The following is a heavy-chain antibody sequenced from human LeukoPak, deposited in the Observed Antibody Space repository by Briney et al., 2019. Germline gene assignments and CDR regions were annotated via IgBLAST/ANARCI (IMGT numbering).Heavy chain of an antibody. Sequence: SETLSLTCAVYGGSFSGYYWSWIRQPPGKGLEWIGEINHSGSTNYNPSLKSRVTISVDPSKTQSSLKLSSVTAADTAVYYCARDSTHAIVVVPAATDYWGQGTLVTVSS. D-gene: IGHD2-2*01. CDR1: GGSFSGYY. V-gene: IGHV4-34*01. CDR3: ARDSTHAIVVVPAATDY. J-gene: IGHJ4*02. CDR2: INHSGST.